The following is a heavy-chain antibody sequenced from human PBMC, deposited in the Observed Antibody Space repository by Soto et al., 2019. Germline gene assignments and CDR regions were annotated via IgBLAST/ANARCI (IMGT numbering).Heavy chain of an antibody. J-gene: IGHJ6*02. D-gene: IGHD2-2*01. V-gene: IGHV4-59*01. CDR3: ARDRRDCSSTSCRPRGMDV. CDR2: IYYSGST. Sequence: ETLSLTCTVSGGSISSYYWSWIRQPPGKGLEWIGYIYYSGSTNYNPSLKSRVTISVDTSKNQFSLKLSSVTAADTAVYYCARDRRDCSSTSCRPRGMDVWGQGTTVTVSS. CDR1: GGSISSYY.